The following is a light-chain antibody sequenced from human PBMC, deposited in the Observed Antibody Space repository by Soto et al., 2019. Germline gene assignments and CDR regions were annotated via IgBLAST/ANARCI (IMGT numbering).Light chain of an antibody. J-gene: IGLJ2*01. Sequence: QLVLTQPASVSGSPGQSITISCTGTNSDVGGYNYVSWYQHHPGKAPKFMIYDVSNRPSGVSNRFSGSKSGNTASLTISGLQAEDEADYYCSSYTSSSTVVFGGGTKLTVL. CDR3: SSYTSSSTVV. CDR2: DVS. CDR1: NSDVGGYNY. V-gene: IGLV2-14*03.